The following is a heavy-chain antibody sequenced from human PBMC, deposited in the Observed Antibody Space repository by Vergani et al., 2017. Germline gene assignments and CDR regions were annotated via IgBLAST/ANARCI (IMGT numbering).Heavy chain of an antibody. J-gene: IGHJ1*01. V-gene: IGHV3-30*03. CDR3: ATKSCGTPGCQIGYFRE. CDR1: GFTSSYYG. Sequence: QVHLVESGGGVVQPGRSLRLSCVVSGFTSSYYGMHWLRQAPGKGLEWVAVISYDGTQTYYADSVKGRFTISRDNSKSTLYLQMNSLRTEDTAVYYCATKSCGTPGCQIGYFREWGQGTLVTVSS. D-gene: IGHD1-1*01. CDR2: ISYDGTQT.